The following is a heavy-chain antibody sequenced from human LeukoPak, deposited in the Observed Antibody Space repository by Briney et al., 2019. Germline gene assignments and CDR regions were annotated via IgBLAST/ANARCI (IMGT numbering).Heavy chain of an antibody. J-gene: IGHJ4*02. CDR2: MNPNSGNT. Sequence: ASVKVSCKASGYTFTSYDINWVRQATGQGLEWMGWMNPNSGNTGYAQKFQGRVIMTRNTSISTAYMELSSLRSEDTAVYYCARVELAGYNADYWGQGTLVTVSS. D-gene: IGHD5-24*01. V-gene: IGHV1-8*01. CDR3: ARVELAGYNADY. CDR1: GYTFTSYD.